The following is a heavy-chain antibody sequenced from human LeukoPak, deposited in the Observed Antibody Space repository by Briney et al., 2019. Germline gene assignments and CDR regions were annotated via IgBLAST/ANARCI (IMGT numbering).Heavy chain of an antibody. V-gene: IGHV4-39*07. D-gene: IGHD6-13*01. J-gene: IGHJ4*02. CDR3: ARDKGSSWKSFDY. CDR2: IYYGGST. CDR1: GGSISSSSYY. Sequence: SETLSLTCTVSGGSISSSSYYWGWIRQPPGKGLEWIGSIYYGGSTCYNPSLKSRVTISVDTSKNQFSLKLSSVTAADTAVYYCARDKGSSWKSFDYWGEGTLVTVSS.